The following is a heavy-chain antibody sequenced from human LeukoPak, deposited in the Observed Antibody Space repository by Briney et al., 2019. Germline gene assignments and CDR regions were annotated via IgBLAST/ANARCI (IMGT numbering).Heavy chain of an antibody. CDR3: AKTVVRGVIKYYFDY. V-gene: IGHV3-23*01. Sequence: GGSLRLSCAASGFTFSSYAMSWDRQAPGKGLAWVSAISGSGGGTYYADSVKGRFTISRDNSKNTLYLQMNSLRAEDTAVYYCAKTVVRGVIKYYFDYWGQGTLVTVSS. J-gene: IGHJ4*02. D-gene: IGHD3-10*01. CDR1: GFTFSSYA. CDR2: ISGSGGGT.